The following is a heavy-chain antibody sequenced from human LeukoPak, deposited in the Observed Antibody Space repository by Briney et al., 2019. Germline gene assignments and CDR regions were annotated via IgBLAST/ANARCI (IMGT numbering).Heavy chain of an antibody. CDR2: INPNSGGT. Sequence: ASVEVSCKASGYTFTGYYMHWVRQAPGQGLEWMGWINPNSGGTNYAQKFQGRVTMTRDASISTAYMELSRLRSDDTAVYYCARGHGSGSYPLDYWGQGTLVTVSS. CDR1: GYTFTGYY. D-gene: IGHD3-10*01. V-gene: IGHV1-2*02. CDR3: ARGHGSGSYPLDY. J-gene: IGHJ4*02.